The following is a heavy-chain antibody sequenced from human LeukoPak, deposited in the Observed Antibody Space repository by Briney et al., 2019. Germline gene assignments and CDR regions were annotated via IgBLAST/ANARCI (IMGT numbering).Heavy chain of an antibody. D-gene: IGHD5-12*01. CDR3: ARVGGYSGFY. V-gene: IGHV4-59*01. J-gene: IGHJ4*02. CDR2: THDNGRT. Sequence: SETLSLTCTVSGGPISGYFWSWIRQPPGKGLEWIGYTHDNGRTTYNPSLRSRVTISIDTSKSQFSLKLNSLTTTDTAVYYCARVGGYSGFYWSQGTLVTVSS. CDR1: GGPISGYF.